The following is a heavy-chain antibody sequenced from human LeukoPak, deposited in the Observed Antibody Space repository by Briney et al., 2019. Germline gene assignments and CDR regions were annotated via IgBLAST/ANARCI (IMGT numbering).Heavy chain of an antibody. Sequence: PGGSLRLSCAVPGLTFSSSWMDWVRQAPGKGLEWVSSISSSSSYIYYADSVKGRFTISRDNAKNSLYLQMNSLRAEDTAVYYCARRGLYYGMDVWGQGTTVTVSS. CDR2: ISSSSSYI. V-gene: IGHV3-21*01. CDR1: GLTFSSSW. J-gene: IGHJ6*02. CDR3: ARRGLYYGMDV. D-gene: IGHD3-10*01.